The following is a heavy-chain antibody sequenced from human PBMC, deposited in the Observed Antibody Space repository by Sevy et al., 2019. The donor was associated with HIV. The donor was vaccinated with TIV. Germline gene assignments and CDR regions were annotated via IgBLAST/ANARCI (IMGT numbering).Heavy chain of an antibody. V-gene: IGHV4-34*01. CDR1: GGSFSGFY. D-gene: IGHD3-3*01. Sequence: SKTLFLTCAVYGGSFSGFYWTWIRQPPGKGLEWIGEINHIGSTTYNPSLKSRVTISVDTSKNQFSLKLSSVTAADTAVYYCARGQWELYYWGQGIQVTVSS. J-gene: IGHJ4*02. CDR2: INHIGST. CDR3: ARGQWELYY.